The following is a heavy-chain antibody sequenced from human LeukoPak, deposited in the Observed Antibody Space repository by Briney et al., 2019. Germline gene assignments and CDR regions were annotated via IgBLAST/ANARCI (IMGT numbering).Heavy chain of an antibody. V-gene: IGHV1-18*01. CDR3: ARGRDYGDYYYYYYMDV. D-gene: IGHD4-17*01. J-gene: IGHJ6*03. CDR1: GYTFTSYG. CDR2: ISAYNGNT. Sequence: ASVKVSCKASGYTFTSYGISWVRQAPGQGLEWMGWISAYNGNTNYAQKLQGRVTMTTDTSTSTAYMELSSLRSEDTAVYYCARGRDYGDYYYYYYMDVWGKGTTVTVSS.